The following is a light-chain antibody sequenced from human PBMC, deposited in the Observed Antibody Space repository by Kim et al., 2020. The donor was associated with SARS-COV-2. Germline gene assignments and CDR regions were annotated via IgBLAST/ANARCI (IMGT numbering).Light chain of an antibody. V-gene: IGLV3-19*01. J-gene: IGLJ2*01. CDR2: GKN. CDR1: SLRSYY. Sequence: AFGQTVRITCQGDSLRSYYASWYQQKPGQAPVLVIYGKNNRPSGIPDRFSGSSSGNTASLTITGAQAEDEADYYCNSRDSSGNYVVFGGWTKLTVL. CDR3: NSRDSSGNYVV.